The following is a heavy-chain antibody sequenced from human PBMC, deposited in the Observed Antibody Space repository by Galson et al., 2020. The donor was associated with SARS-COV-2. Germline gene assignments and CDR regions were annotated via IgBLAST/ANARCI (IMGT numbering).Heavy chain of an antibody. D-gene: IGHD4-17*01. Sequence: SETLSLTCAVSGTSISSGSYSWNWIRQPPGKGLEWIGYLSHSGGTYDNPSLKSRVTISGDRSKNQFSLRLSSVTAADTAVYYCARLHYGEYAPEAFDIWGPGTRVTVAS. J-gene: IGHJ3*02. CDR1: GTSISSGSYS. V-gene: IGHV4-30-2*01. CDR3: ARLHYGEYAPEAFDI. CDR2: LSHSGGT.